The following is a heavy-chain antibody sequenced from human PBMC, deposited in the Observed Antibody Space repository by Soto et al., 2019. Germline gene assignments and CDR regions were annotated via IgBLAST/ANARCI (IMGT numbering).Heavy chain of an antibody. Sequence: EVQLLEFGGGLVQPGGSLRLSCAASGFTFSTYALSWVRQSPGTGLEWVSAISGSGDDTYYTHSVKGRFTISRDNSKNTLSLQMDSLRVEDTATYYCAKVDRYSSGWSYYAPEYYYYGMDVWGQGTTVTVSS. CDR1: GFTFSTYA. J-gene: IGHJ6*02. CDR3: AKVDRYSSGWSYYAPEYYYYGMDV. CDR2: ISGSGDDT. V-gene: IGHV3-23*01. D-gene: IGHD6-19*01.